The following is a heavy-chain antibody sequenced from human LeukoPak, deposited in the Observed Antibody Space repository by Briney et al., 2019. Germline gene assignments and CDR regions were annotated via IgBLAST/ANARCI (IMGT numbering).Heavy chain of an antibody. Sequence: PGGSLRLSCAASGFTFSSYAMSWVRQAPGKGLEWVSAISGSGGSTYYADSVKGRFTISRDNSKNTLYLQMNSLRAEDTAVYYCAKVIAAAEAGEKNNWGQGTLVTVSS. CDR1: GFTFSSYA. J-gene: IGHJ4*02. V-gene: IGHV3-23*01. D-gene: IGHD6-13*01. CDR2: ISGSGGST. CDR3: AKVIAAAEAGEKNN.